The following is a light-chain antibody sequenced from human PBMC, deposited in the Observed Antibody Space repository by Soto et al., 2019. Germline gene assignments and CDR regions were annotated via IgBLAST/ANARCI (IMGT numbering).Light chain of an antibody. V-gene: IGKV3-20*01. CDR1: QSFTSGY. CDR3: QQYDTSPRT. CDR2: GAS. Sequence: EIVLTQSPGTLSLSPGERATVSCRASQSFTSGYLAWYQQRPGQAPRLLIYGASRRATGVPDRFSGSESETDFALTISGLEPEDFAVYYCQQYDTSPRTFGQGTKVEI. J-gene: IGKJ1*01.